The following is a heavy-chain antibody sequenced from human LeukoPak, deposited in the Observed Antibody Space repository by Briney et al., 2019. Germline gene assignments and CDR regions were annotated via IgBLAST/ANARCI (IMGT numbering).Heavy chain of an antibody. CDR3: ASGSPSSLEY. D-gene: IGHD2-2*01. J-gene: IGHJ4*02. V-gene: IGHV3-30*03. CDR1: EFTFSSYG. Sequence: GGSLRLSCAASEFTFSSYGMHWVRQAPGKGLEWVAIISYDGSNKYYGDSVKGRFTISRDNSKNTLYLQMNSLRAEDTAVYYCASGSPSSLEYWGQGTLVTVSS. CDR2: ISYDGSNK.